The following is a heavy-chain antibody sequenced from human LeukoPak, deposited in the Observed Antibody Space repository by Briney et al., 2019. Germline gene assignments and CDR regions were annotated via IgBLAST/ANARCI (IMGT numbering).Heavy chain of an antibody. J-gene: IGHJ3*02. CDR2: INHSGST. D-gene: IGHD1-26*01. V-gene: IGHV4-34*01. CDR3: ARGPQWELREGAFDI. CDR1: GGSFSGYY. Sequence: SETLSLTCAVYGGSFSGYYWSWIRQPPGKGLEWIGEINHSGSTNYNPSLKSRVTISVDTSKNQFSLKLSSVTAADTAVYYCARGPQWELREGAFDIWGQGTMVTVSS.